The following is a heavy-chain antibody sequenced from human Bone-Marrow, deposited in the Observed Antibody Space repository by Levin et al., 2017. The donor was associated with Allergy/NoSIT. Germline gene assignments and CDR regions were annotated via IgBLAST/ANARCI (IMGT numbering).Heavy chain of an antibody. CDR1: GFTFSSYA. D-gene: IGHD2/OR15-2a*01. CDR2: IIHSGGRT. V-gene: IGHV3-23*01. Sequence: GESLKISCAASGFTFSSYAMSWVRQAPGKGLEWVSGIIHSGGRTYYADSVKGRFTISRDNSKNTLYLQLNSLRADDTAVYYCARVDATTSYYNYMDAWGTGTTVTVSS. CDR3: ARVDATTSYYNYMDA. J-gene: IGHJ6*03.